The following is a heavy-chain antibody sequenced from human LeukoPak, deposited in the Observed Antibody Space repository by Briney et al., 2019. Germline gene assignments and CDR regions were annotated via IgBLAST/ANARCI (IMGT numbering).Heavy chain of an antibody. CDR2: IIPIFGTA. D-gene: IGHD3-10*01. J-gene: IGHJ4*02. Sequence: GASVKVSCKASGGTFSSYAISWVRQAPGQGLEWMGGIIPIFGTANYAQKFQGRVTITTDESTSTAYMELSSLRSEDTAVYYCASHPSWVRGVSWYFDYWGQGTLVTVSS. V-gene: IGHV1-69*05. CDR3: ASHPSWVRGVSWYFDY. CDR1: GGTFSSYA.